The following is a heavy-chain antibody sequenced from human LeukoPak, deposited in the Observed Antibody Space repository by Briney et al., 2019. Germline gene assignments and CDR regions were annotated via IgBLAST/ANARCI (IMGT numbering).Heavy chain of an antibody. CDR1: GFTFSGYY. D-gene: IGHD3-16*01. J-gene: IGHJ4*02. CDR3: ARDRGGTYYFDY. Sequence: GGSLRLSCAASGFTFSGYYMNWIRQAPGKGLEWVSYISTSGSSIYYADSVKGRFTISRDSAKNSLYLQMNSLRAEDTAVYYCARDRGGTYYFDYWGQGTLVTVSS. V-gene: IGHV3-11*01. CDR2: ISTSGSSI.